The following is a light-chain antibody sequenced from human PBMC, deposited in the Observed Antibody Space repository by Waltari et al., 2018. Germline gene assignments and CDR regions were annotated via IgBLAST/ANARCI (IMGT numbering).Light chain of an antibody. Sequence: EIMLTQSPGTLSLSPGERATLSCKASQSIRTDLAWYQQKPGQAPRLLIYHASSRATGIPDRFSGSGSGTDFSLTISRLEPEDFAVYYCQNYVRLPATFGQGTKVEIK. CDR1: QSIRTD. J-gene: IGKJ1*01. V-gene: IGKV3-20*01. CDR3: QNYVRLPAT. CDR2: HAS.